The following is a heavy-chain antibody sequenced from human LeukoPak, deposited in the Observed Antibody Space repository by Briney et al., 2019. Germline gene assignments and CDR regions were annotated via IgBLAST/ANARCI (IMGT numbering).Heavy chain of an antibody. CDR2: IYYSGNT. D-gene: IGHD3-10*01. J-gene: IGHJ4*02. V-gene: IGHV4-59*01. CDR3: ARGRGYGSGSPLDY. Sequence: PSETLSLTCTVSGGSISSYYWSWIRQPPGKGLEWIGYIYYSGNTNYNPSLKSRVTISVGTSKNQFSLKLSSVTAADTAVYYCARGRGYGSGSPLDYWGQGTLVTASS. CDR1: GGSISSYY.